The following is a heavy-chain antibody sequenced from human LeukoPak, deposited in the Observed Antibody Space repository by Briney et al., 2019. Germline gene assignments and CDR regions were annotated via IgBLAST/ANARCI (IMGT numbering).Heavy chain of an antibody. J-gene: IGHJ6*03. CDR1: GYTFTSYG. CDR2: ISAYNGNT. V-gene: IGHV1-18*01. CDR3: ARDGLHYFYYMDV. Sequence: ASAKVSCKASGYTFTSYGISWVRQAPGQGLEWMGWISAYNGNTNYAQKLQGRVTMTTETSTSTAFLELRSLRSDDTAVYYCARDGLHYFYYMDVWGKGTTVTISS.